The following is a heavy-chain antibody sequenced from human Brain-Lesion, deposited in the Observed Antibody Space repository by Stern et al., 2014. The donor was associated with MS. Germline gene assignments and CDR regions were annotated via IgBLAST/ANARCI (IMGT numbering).Heavy chain of an antibody. V-gene: IGHV1-24*01. CDR2: FDPADGET. CDR1: GYTLTELS. D-gene: IGHD1-26*01. Sequence: QMQLVQSGAEVKKPGASVKVSCKVSGYTLTELSMHWVRQAPRKGLEWMGGFDPADGETIYAQKFQGRVTMTEDTSTDTAYMELSSLRSEDTAVYYCATLSPGAGGNYYRHFDYWGQGTLVTVSS. J-gene: IGHJ4*02. CDR3: ATLSPGAGGNYYRHFDY.